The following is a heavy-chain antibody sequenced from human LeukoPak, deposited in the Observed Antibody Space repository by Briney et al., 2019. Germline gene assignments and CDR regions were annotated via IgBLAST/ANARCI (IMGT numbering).Heavy chain of an antibody. J-gene: IGHJ3*02. CDR1: GDTLSDYY. D-gene: IGHD1-26*01. Sequence: ASVKVSCKTSGDTLSDYYLHWVRQAPGQGLEWMGWINPSSGGTKYVQKFQGRVTMTRDTSISTGYMELSRLRSDDTAVYYCGRPIRGSYVEDAFDMWGQGTMVTVSA. V-gene: IGHV1-2*02. CDR3: GRPIRGSYVEDAFDM. CDR2: INPSSGGT.